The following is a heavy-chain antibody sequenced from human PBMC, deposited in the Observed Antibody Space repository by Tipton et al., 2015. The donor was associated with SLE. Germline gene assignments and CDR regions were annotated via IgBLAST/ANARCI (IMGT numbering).Heavy chain of an antibody. D-gene: IGHD2-8*01. CDR1: GGSIRTYY. CDR3: VRLRSKVLIDY. V-gene: IGHV4-59*01. CDR2: MYYSGIT. Sequence: TLSLTCTVSGGSIRTYYWSWVRQTPGKGLEWIGYMYYSGITNYNPSLNSRVTISVDTSKNQFSLKVNSVTAADTAVYYCVRLRSKVLIDYWGQGTLVTISS. J-gene: IGHJ4*02.